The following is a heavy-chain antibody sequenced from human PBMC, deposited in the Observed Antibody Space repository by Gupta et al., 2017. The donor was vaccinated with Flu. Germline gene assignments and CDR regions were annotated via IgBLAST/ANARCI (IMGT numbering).Heavy chain of an antibody. Sequence: EVLLVESGGGLVKPGGSLRLSCAASGFSFSAYSMTWVRQAPGKGLEWVSFISSTASHMSYADSMKGRFTVSRDNAKTPLYLQMNNLRAEDTAIYYCARYFSGFDYWGQGVLVTVSS. V-gene: IGHV3-21*01. CDR3: ARYFSGFDY. CDR1: GFSFSAYS. CDR2: ISSTASHM. J-gene: IGHJ4*02. D-gene: IGHD2-15*01.